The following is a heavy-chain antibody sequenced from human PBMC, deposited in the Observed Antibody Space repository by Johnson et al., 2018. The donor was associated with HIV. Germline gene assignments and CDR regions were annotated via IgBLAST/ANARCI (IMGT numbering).Heavy chain of an antibody. J-gene: IGHJ3*02. Sequence: HVQLVESGGGVVQPGRSLRLSCAASGFAFSNYGMHWVRQAPGKGLEWVSVIYSGGSTYYADSVRGRFTISRDNSRNTLYLQMNSLRAEDTALYYCARSHGSSGRGAFDIWGQGTMVTVSS. V-gene: IGHV3-NL1*01. D-gene: IGHD6-19*01. CDR1: GFAFSNYG. CDR2: IYSGGST. CDR3: ARSHGSSGRGAFDI.